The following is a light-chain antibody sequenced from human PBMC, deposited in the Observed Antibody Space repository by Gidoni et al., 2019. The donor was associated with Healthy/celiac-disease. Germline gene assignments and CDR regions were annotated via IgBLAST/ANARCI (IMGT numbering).Light chain of an antibody. CDR3: QRYKNWPPLT. Sequence: EIVMTQSSDPLSVSPGERATLSCRASQSVSSNLAWYQQKPGQAPRLLIYGPSTRATGIPARCSGSGSGTEFTLTISSLQYEDFSVYYCQRYKNWPPLTFGRGTKVEIK. CDR2: GPS. CDR1: QSVSSN. J-gene: IGKJ4*01. V-gene: IGKV3-15*01.